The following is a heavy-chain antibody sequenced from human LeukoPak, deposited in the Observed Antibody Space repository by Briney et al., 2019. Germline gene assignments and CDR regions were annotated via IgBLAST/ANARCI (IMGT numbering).Heavy chain of an antibody. CDR3: ARGSVAGNHAFDI. V-gene: IGHV3-23*01. CDR2: ISGSGGST. D-gene: IGHD6-19*01. Sequence: PGGSLRLSCAASGFTFSSYGMSWVRQAPGKGLEWVSVISGSGGSTYYADSVKGRFTISRDNSKNTLYLQMNSLRAGDTAVYYCARGSVAGNHAFDIWGQGTMVTVSS. CDR1: GFTFSSYG. J-gene: IGHJ3*02.